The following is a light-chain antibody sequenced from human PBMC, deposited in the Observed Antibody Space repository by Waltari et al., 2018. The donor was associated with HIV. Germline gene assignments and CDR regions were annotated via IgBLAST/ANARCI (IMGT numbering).Light chain of an antibody. J-gene: IGLJ2*01. V-gene: IGLV1-40*01. CDR2: ANI. Sequence: QSVLTQPPSVSGAPGPRVTISCTGSSSNIGAGYDVHWYQQLPGTAPKLLIYANINRPSGVPDRFSGSKSGTSASLAITGLQAEDEADYYCQSYDSSLSGSVFGGGTKLTVL. CDR1: SSNIGAGYD. CDR3: QSYDSSLSGSV.